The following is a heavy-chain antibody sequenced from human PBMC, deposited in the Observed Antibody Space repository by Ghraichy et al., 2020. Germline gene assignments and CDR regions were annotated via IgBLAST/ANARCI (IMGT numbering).Heavy chain of an antibody. CDR3: AKLFPRIVVVPAAGMDV. D-gene: IGHD2-2*01. V-gene: IGHV3-23*01. Sequence: GESLNISCAASRFNFSNYAMTWVRQAPGKGLEWVSAISGSGGSTYYADSGKGRFTISRDNSKNTLYLQMNSLRAEATAVYYCAKLFPRIVVVPAAGMDVWGQGTTVTVSS. CDR2: ISGSGGST. CDR1: RFNFSNYA. J-gene: IGHJ6*02.